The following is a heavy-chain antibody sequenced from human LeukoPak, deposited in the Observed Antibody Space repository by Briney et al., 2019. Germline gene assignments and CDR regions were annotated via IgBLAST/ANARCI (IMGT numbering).Heavy chain of an antibody. CDR1: TFTFRNYW. D-gene: IGHD5-24*01. J-gene: IGHJ4*02. CDR2: ISGSGGST. Sequence: PGGSLRLSCAASTFTFRNYWMSWVRQAPGKGLEWVSAISGSGGSTYYADSVKGRFTISRDNSKNTLYLQMNSLRAEDTAVYYCAKADGFDYWGQGTLVTVSS. V-gene: IGHV3-23*01. CDR3: AKADGFDY.